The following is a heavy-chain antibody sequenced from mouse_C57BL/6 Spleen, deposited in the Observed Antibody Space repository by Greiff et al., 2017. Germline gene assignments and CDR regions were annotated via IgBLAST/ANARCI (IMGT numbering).Heavy chain of an antibody. V-gene: IGHV1-55*01. D-gene: IGHD1-1*01. Sequence: QVQLKQPGAELVKPGASVKMSCKASGYTFTSYWITWVKQRPGQGLEWIGDIYPGSGSTNYNEKFKSKATLTVDTSSSTAYMPLSSLTSEDSAVYYCARGNYGSSYSFAYWGQGTLVTVSA. CDR2: IYPGSGST. J-gene: IGHJ3*01. CDR3: ARGNYGSSYSFAY. CDR1: GYTFTSYW.